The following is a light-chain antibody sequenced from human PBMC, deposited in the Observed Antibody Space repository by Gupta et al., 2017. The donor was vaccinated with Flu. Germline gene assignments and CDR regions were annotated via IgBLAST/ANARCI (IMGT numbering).Light chain of an antibody. CDR2: WAS. CDR1: QSLLYDSNNKNY. J-gene: IGKJ4*01. Sequence: DLVMTQSPAFLAVSLGERATVNCESSQSLLYDSNNKNYLAWYQQKSGQPPKLLIYWASTRQSGVPDRFSGSGSGTHFTLTISSLQADDVAVYYCQQYYSNPITFGGGTKVEI. CDR3: QQYYSNPIT. V-gene: IGKV4-1*01.